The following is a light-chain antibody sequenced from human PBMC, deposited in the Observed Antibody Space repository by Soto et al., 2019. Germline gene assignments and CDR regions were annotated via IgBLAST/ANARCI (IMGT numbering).Light chain of an antibody. Sequence: VVLTQSPATLSLSPGERATLSCRASRHVYINALGWYQQKPGRTPTLLIYGASTRATDVPDRFSATGSGTDFSLTISRVEPEDSAVYYCQQRVSWPLTFGGGT. CDR3: QQRVSWPLT. CDR2: GAS. J-gene: IGKJ4*01. CDR1: RHVYINA. V-gene: IGKV3D-20*02.